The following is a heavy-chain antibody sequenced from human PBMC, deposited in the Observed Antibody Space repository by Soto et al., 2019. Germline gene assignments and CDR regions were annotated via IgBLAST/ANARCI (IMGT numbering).Heavy chain of an antibody. CDR1: GYTFTSYG. CDR3: ARDSSYYGSGSYFRYIDF. V-gene: IGHV1-18*01. CDR2: ISAYNGNT. J-gene: IGHJ6*03. D-gene: IGHD3-10*01. Sequence: ASVKVSCKASGYTFTSYGISWVRQAPGQGLEWMGWISAYNGNTNYAQKLQGRVTMTTDTSTSTAYMELRSLRSDDTAVYYCARDSSYYGSGSYFRYIDFWGKGTTVTVSS.